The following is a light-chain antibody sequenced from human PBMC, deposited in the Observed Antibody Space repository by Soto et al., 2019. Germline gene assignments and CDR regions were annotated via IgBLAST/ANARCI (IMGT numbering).Light chain of an antibody. CDR3: QQRSNWPPSIT. CDR1: QSVNTKY. CDR2: DAS. Sequence: VMRQSPATLSVSPGAGATLSCRASQSVNTKYLAWYQQKPGQAPRLLIYDASNRATGIPARFSGSGSGTDFTLTISSLEPEDFAVYYCQQRSNWPPSITFGQGTRLEIK. J-gene: IGKJ5*01. V-gene: IGKV3-11*01.